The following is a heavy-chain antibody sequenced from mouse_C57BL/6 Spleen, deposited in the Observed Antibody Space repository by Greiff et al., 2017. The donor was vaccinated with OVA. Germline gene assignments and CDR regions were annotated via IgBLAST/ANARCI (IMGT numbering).Heavy chain of an antibody. J-gene: IGHJ3*01. D-gene: IGHD3-2*02. CDR2: IDPSDSYT. V-gene: IGHV1-69*01. Sequence: QVQLQQPGAELVMPGASVKLSCKASGYTFTSYWMHWVKQRPGQGLEWIGEIDPSDSYTNYNQKFKGKSTLTVDKSSSTAYMQLSSLTSEDSAVYYCARSDSSGPAWIAYWGQGTLVTVSA. CDR3: ARSDSSGPAWIAY. CDR1: GYTFTSYW.